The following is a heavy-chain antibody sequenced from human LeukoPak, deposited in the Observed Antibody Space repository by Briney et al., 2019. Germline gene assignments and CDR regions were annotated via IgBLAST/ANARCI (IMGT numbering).Heavy chain of an antibody. V-gene: IGHV3-30*02. J-gene: IGHJ4*02. D-gene: IGHD2-2*01. Sequence: GGSLRLSCVASGFTFSYYGMHWVRQAPGKGLEWVAFIRYVERDKYYADSVKGRFTISRDNSKNTLYLQMNSLRKDDTAVYYCARPRGCGTTRCNNFDYWGQGTLVTVSS. CDR1: GFTFSYYG. CDR3: ARPRGCGTTRCNNFDY. CDR2: IRYVERDK.